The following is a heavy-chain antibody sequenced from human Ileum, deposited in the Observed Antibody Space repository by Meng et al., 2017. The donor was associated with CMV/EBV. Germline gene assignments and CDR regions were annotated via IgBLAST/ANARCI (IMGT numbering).Heavy chain of an antibody. V-gene: IGHV4-59*08. CDR1: GGSITPYY. J-gene: IGHJ5*02. CDR3: ARRNCGEDCPFDL. Sequence: TCTVSGGSITPYYWGWIRQPPGKGMEWIGHIHYSGNTKYSPALRSRVTMSVDTSHNWVSLTLSSVTAADTAVYYCARRNCGEDCPFDLWGQGTLVTVSS. CDR2: IHYSGNT. D-gene: IGHD2-21*02.